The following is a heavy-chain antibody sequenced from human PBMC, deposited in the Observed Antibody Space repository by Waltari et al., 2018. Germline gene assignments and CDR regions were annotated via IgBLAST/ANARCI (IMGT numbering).Heavy chain of an antibody. V-gene: IGHV4-38-2*02. CDR2: IYHSGST. D-gene: IGHD2-15*01. J-gene: IGHJ3*02. CDR1: GYSLSCGYY. Sequence: QVQLQESGPGLVKPSETLSLTCAVSGYSLSCGYYWGRIRQPPGKGLEWIGSIYHSGSTYYNPSLKSRVTISVDTSKNQFSLKLSSVTAADTAVYYCARDYSVVVASDAFDIWGQGTMVTVSS. CDR3: ARDYSVVVASDAFDI.